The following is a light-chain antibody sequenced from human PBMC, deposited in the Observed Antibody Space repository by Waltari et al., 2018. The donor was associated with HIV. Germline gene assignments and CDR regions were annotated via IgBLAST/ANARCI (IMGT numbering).Light chain of an antibody. CDR1: QSVSSSY. V-gene: IGKV3-20*01. CDR3: QQYGSSPPIT. Sequence: EIVLTQSPGTLSLSPGERATLPCRASQSVSSSYLAWYQQKPGQAPRLLIYGGLSRATGIPDRFSGSGSGTDFTLTISRLEPEDFAVYYCQQYGSSPPITFGQGTRLEIK. J-gene: IGKJ5*01. CDR2: GGL.